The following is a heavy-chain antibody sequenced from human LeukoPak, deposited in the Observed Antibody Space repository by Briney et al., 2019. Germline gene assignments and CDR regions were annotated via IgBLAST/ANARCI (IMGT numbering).Heavy chain of an antibody. CDR1: GFSFSSHA. D-gene: IGHD3-10*01. Sequence: GGSLRLSCAASGFSFSSHAMCWVRQAPGKGLEWVSSIDISGGSTYYADSVQGRFTISRDNSKNTLYLQMNSLRAEDTAVYYCVKDRTGTYTLDYWGQGTLVTVSS. CDR2: IDISGGST. V-gene: IGHV3-23*01. CDR3: VKDRTGTYTLDY. J-gene: IGHJ4*02.